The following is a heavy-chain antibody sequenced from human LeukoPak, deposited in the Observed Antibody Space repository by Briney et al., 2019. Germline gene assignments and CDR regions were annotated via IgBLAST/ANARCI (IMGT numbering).Heavy chain of an antibody. V-gene: IGHV3-11*04. CDR2: ISSSGSTI. CDR3: ARDRHYGSGSFDY. CDR1: GFTFSDYY. D-gene: IGHD3-10*01. J-gene: IGHJ4*02. Sequence: GGSLRLSCAAAGFTFSDYYMSWIRQAPGKGLEWVSYISSSGSTIYYADSVKGRFTISRDNAKNSLFLQMNSLRAEDTAMYYCARDRHYGSGSFDYWGQGSLVTVSS.